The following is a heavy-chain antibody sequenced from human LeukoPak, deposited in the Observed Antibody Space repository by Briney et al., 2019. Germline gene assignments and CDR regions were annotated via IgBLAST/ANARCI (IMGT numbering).Heavy chain of an antibody. CDR1: GYTFTGYY. CDR3: ARARPATYCSGGSCYEYFQH. J-gene: IGHJ1*01. D-gene: IGHD2-15*01. Sequence: GASVKVSCKASGYTFTGYYMHWVRQAPGQGLEWVGWINPNSGSTNYAQKFQGRVTMTRDTSISTAYMELSRLRSDDTAVYYCARARPATYCSGGSCYEYFQHWGQGTLVTVSS. CDR2: INPNSGST. V-gene: IGHV1-2*02.